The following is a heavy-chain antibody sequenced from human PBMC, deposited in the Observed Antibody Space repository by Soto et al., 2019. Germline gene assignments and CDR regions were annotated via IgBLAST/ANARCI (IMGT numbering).Heavy chain of an antibody. D-gene: IGHD6-13*01. Sequence: SETLSLTCAVYGGSFSGYYWSWIRQPPGKGLEWIGEINHSGSTNYNPSLKSRVTISVDTSKNQFSLKLSSVTAADTAVYYCARTGYSSSWYNYWGQGTLVTVSS. J-gene: IGHJ4*02. CDR1: GGSFSGYY. V-gene: IGHV4-34*01. CDR2: INHSGST. CDR3: ARTGYSSSWYNY.